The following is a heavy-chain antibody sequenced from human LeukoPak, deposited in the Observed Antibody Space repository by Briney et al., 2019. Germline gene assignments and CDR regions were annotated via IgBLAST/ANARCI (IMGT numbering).Heavy chain of an antibody. D-gene: IGHD3-10*01. CDR2: ISHTGTPV. V-gene: IGHV3-48*04. J-gene: IGHJ6*02. CDR3: AIPPLSGTGSSRPLAGMDV. CDR1: GFSFSSYS. Sequence: GGSLRLSCAASGFSFSSYSMNWVRQAPGKGLEWVSYISHTGTPVSYADSVKSRFTISRDNARNSLYLQMYSLRAEDTAVYYCAIPPLSGTGSSRPLAGMDVWGQGTTVTVSS.